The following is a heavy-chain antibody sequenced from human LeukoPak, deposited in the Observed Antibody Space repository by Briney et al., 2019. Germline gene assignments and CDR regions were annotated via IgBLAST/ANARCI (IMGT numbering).Heavy chain of an antibody. Sequence: ASVKVSCKASGYTFTSFSMHWVRQAPGQGLEWMGLINPSGGSTSYAQKFQGRVTMTRGMSTSTVYMELSSLRSEDTAVYYCARDLGSSGYSADYWGQGTLVTVSS. CDR1: GYTFTSFS. CDR3: ARDLGSSGYSADY. D-gene: IGHD3-22*01. V-gene: IGHV1-46*01. CDR2: INPSGGST. J-gene: IGHJ4*02.